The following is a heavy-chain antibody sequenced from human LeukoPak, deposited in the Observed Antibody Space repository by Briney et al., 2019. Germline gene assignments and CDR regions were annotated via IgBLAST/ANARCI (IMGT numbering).Heavy chain of an antibody. Sequence: PGRSLRLSCEASGFNFEMFGMHWVRQAPGKGLEWVAASSYNVINEYYADSVKGRFTVSRDNSKNTLYMQMNSLRAEDTAVYYCAKGDNYYDTSGYYLSKALFDYWGQGTLVTVSS. CDR1: GFNFEMFG. CDR3: AKGDNYYDTSGYYLSKALFDY. CDR2: SSYNVINE. J-gene: IGHJ4*02. V-gene: IGHV3-30*18. D-gene: IGHD3-22*01.